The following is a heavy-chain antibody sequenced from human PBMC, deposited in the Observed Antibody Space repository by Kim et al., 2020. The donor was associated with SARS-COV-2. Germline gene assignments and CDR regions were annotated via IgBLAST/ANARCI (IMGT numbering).Heavy chain of an antibody. Sequence: GGSLRLSCAASGFTFGSYAMHWVRQAPGKGLEWVAGIKRNGGSIDYADSVKGRFTISRDNAKNSLYLQMNSLRAEDTAVYYCAKEMDSSTCYFGMDVWG. V-gene: IGHV3-9*01. CDR3: AKEMDSSTCYFGMDV. D-gene: IGHD6-6*01. CDR1: GFTFGSYA. J-gene: IGHJ6*01. CDR2: IKRNGGSI.